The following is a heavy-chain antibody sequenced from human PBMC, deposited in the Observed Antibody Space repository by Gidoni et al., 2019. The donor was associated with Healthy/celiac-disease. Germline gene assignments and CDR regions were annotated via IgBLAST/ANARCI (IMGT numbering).Heavy chain of an antibody. D-gene: IGHD4-4*01. J-gene: IGHJ6*02. V-gene: IGHV3-21*01. CDR2: ISSSSSYI. Sequence: GSLRLTCAASGFTFSSYSMDWVRQAPGKGLEWVSSISSSSSYIYYADSVKGRFTISRDNAKNSLYLQMNSLRAEDTAVNYCASYSPYGMDVWGQGTTVTVSS. CDR3: ASYSPYGMDV. CDR1: GFTFSSYS.